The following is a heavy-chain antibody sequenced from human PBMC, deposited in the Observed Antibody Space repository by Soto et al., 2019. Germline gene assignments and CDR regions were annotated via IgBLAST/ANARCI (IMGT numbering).Heavy chain of an antibody. CDR1: GGTFSSYA. V-gene: IGHV1-69*13. J-gene: IGHJ4*02. D-gene: IGHD3-22*01. CDR3: ARGPLGSDSSGYTDY. CDR2: IIPIFGTA. Sequence: GASVKVSCKASGGTFSSYAISWVRQAPGQGLEWMGGIIPIFGTANYAQKFQGRVTITADESTSTAYMELSSLRSEDTAVYYCARGPLGSDSSGYTDYWGQGTLVTVSS.